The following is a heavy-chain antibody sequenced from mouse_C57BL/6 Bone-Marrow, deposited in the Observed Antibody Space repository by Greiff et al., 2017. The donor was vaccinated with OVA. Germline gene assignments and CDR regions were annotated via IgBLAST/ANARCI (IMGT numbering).Heavy chain of an antibody. CDR3: ASLYYYGSSPYWYFDV. J-gene: IGHJ1*03. CDR2: IHPNSGST. Sequence: QVQLQQSGAELVKPGASVKLSCKASGYTFTSYWMHWVKQRPGQGLEWIGMIHPNSGSTNYNEKFKSKATLTVDKSSSTAYMQLSSLTSEDSAVYYCASLYYYGSSPYWYFDVWGTGTTVTVSS. D-gene: IGHD1-1*01. CDR1: GYTFTSYW. V-gene: IGHV1-64*01.